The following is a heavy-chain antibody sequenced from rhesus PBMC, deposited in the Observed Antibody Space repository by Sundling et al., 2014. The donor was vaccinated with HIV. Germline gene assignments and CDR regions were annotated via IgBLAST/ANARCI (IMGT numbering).Heavy chain of an antibody. J-gene: IGHJ4*01. CDR2: ITYTGSS. CDR3: ARPREYFYSYDY. CDR1: GGSISSGYYY. V-gene: IGHV4-122*02. Sequence: QVQLQESGPGLLKPSETLSLTCAVSGGSISSGYYYWSWIRQPPGKGLEWIAYITYTGSSNYNPSLMSRVTISRDTSKNQFSLKLSSVTAADTAVYYCARPREYFYSYDYWGQGVLVTVSS. D-gene: IGHD5-12*01.